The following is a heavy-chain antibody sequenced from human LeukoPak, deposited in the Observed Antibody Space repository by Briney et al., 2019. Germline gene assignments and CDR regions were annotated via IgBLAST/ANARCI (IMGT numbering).Heavy chain of an antibody. Sequence: SETLSLTCTVSGGSISSYHWSWIRQPAGKGLEWIGRIYTSGSTNYNPSLKSRVTMSVDTSKNQFSLKLSSVTAADTAVYYCARVRTGYCSSTSCRGWFDPWGQGTLVTVSS. V-gene: IGHV4-4*07. CDR3: ARVRTGYCSSTSCRGWFDP. CDR2: IYTSGST. J-gene: IGHJ5*02. CDR1: GGSISSYH. D-gene: IGHD2-2*01.